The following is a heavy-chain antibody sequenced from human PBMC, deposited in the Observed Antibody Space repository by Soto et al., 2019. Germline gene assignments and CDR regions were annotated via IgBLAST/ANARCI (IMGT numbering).Heavy chain of an antibody. CDR2: IIPILGIA. Sequence: QVQLVQSGAEVKKPGSSVKVSCKASGGTFSSYTISWVRQAPGQGLEWMGRIIPILGIANYAQKFQGRVTITADKSTSTXXMXLXXLRSEDTAVYYCAGGVLGYFDWSKLTVPGGYGMDVWGQGTTVTVSS. J-gene: IGHJ6*02. CDR1: GGTFSSYT. V-gene: IGHV1-69*02. D-gene: IGHD3-9*01. CDR3: AGGVLGYFDWSKLTVPGGYGMDV.